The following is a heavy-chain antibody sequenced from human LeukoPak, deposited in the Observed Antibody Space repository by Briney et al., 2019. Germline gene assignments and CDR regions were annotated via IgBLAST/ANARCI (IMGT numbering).Heavy chain of an antibody. D-gene: IGHD6-13*01. Sequence: GGSLRLSCVASGFDFNIYSMTWVRQAPGKGLEWVSYISGSGSPIYYGDSVKGRFTVSRDNAKNSLYLQMSSLRDEYTAVYYCARDHYSRNDYWGQGTLVTVSS. V-gene: IGHV3-48*02. CDR2: ISGSGSPI. CDR3: ARDHYSRNDY. J-gene: IGHJ4*02. CDR1: GFDFNIYS.